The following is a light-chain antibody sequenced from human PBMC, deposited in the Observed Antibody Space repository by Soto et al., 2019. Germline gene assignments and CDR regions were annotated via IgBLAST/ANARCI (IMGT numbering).Light chain of an antibody. J-gene: IGLJ3*02. V-gene: IGLV2-8*01. Sequence: QSALTQPASASGSPGQSVTISCTGTSSDIGGYDYVSWYQQHPGKAPKVMIYEVNKRPSGVPDRFSGSKSGNTASLTVSGLQAEDEADYYCSSYAGSNKRVFGGGTKVTVL. CDR2: EVN. CDR3: SSYAGSNKRV. CDR1: SSDIGGYDY.